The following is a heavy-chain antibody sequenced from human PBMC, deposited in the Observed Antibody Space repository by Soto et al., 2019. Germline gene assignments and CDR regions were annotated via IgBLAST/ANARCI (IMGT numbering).Heavy chain of an antibody. V-gene: IGHV3-74*01. CDR1: RFTFSSYW. D-gene: IGHD4-4*01. J-gene: IGHJ4*02. Sequence: GGCLRLTCAASRFTFSSYWMHWVRQAPGKGLVWVSRINSDGSSTSYADSVKGRFTISRDNAKNTLYLQMNSLRAEDTAVYYCARAVSNHEYYFDYWGQGTLVTVSS. CDR3: ARAVSNHEYYFDY. CDR2: INSDGSST.